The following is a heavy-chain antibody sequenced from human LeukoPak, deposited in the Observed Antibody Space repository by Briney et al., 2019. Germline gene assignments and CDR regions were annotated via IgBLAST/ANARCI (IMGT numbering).Heavy chain of an antibody. J-gene: IGHJ3*02. CDR2: ISSSSSPI. D-gene: IGHD3-22*01. V-gene: IGHV3-48*01. Sequence: TGGSLRLSCAASGFTFSSYNMNWVRQAPGKGLEWLLYISSSSSPIYYADSVKGRFTISRDNAKNSLYLQMNSLRAEDTAVYYCARAKYYYDSPPALDIWGQGTMVTVSS. CDR3: ARAKYYYDSPPALDI. CDR1: GFTFSSYN.